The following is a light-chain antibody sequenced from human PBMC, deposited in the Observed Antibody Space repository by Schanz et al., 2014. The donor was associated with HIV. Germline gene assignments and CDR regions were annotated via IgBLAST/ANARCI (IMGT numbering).Light chain of an antibody. CDR3: HQYAKSPLT. Sequence: EIVLTQSPGTLSLPPGERATLSCRASQSVSSSYLAWYQQKPGQAPRLLIYGASTRATGIPGRFSGGGSGTDFTLTISRLEPEDFAVYYCHQYAKSPLTFGQGTKVEI. J-gene: IGKJ1*01. V-gene: IGKV3-20*01. CDR2: GAS. CDR1: QSVSSSY.